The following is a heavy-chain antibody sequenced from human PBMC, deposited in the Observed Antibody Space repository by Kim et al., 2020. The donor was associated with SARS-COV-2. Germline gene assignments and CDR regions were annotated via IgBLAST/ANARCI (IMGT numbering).Heavy chain of an antibody. J-gene: IGHJ4*02. D-gene: IGHD3-16*01. CDR2: GST. V-gene: IGHV3-23*01. Sequence: GSTYYADSVKGRFTISRDNSKNTLYLQMNSLRAEDTAVYYCAVGGRKNDYWGQGTLVTVSS. CDR3: AVGGRKNDY.